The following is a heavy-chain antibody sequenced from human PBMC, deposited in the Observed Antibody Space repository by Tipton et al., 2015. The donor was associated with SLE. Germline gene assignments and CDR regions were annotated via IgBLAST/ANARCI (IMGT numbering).Heavy chain of an antibody. CDR3: ARSPLGLSRWLQLGYYFDY. D-gene: IGHD5-24*01. CDR2: VLYSGST. V-gene: IGHV4-59*11. Sequence: TLSLTCTVSGDSIGSHYWSWIRQPPGKGLEWIGYVLYSGSTNYNPSLKSRVTISVDTSKKQFSLKLSSVTAADTAVYYCARSPLGLSRWLQLGYYFDYWGQGTLVTVSS. J-gene: IGHJ4*02. CDR1: GDSIGSHY.